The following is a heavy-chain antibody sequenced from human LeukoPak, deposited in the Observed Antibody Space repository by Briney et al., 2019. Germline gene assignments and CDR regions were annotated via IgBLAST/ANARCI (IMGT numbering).Heavy chain of an antibody. V-gene: IGHV3-23*01. J-gene: IGHJ3*01. CDR2: ISGSGGST. D-gene: IGHD2/OR15-2a*01. CDR3: ARAWDFVIGAFDL. Sequence: GGSLRLSCAASGFTFSSYAMSWVRQAPGKGLEWVSAISGSGGSTYYADSVKGRFTISRDDSKNTLDLQMSSLTGEDTAVYYCARAWDFVIGAFDLWGQGTMVTVSS. CDR1: GFTFSSYA.